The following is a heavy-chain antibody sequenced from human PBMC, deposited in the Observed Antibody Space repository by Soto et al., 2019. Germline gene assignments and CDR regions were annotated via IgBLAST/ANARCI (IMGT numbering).Heavy chain of an antibody. CDR2: IVVGSGNT. J-gene: IGHJ6*02. Sequence: ASVKGSCEASGFTFTSSAVQWVRQARGQRLEWIGWIVVGSGNTNYAQNFQGQVTISADKSISTAYLQWSSLKASDTAMYYCARHGSGYGSSWGPPGSRYYYYGMDVWGQGTTVTVSS. CDR3: ARHGSGYGSSWGPPGSRYYYYGMDV. CDR1: GFTFTSSA. V-gene: IGHV1-58*01. D-gene: IGHD6-6*01.